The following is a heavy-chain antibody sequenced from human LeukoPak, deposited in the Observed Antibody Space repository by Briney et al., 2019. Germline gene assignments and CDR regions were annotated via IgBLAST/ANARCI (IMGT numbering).Heavy chain of an antibody. CDR2: ITSDSTTL. J-gene: IGHJ4*02. Sequence: QPGGSLRLSCAASGLTFSSYSMNWVRQAPGKGLEWVSYITSDSTTLYYADSVKGRFTISRDNARNSLYLQMNSLRDEDSAVYYCARGPVGNYAYFDYWGQGTLVTVSS. V-gene: IGHV3-48*02. D-gene: IGHD4-11*01. CDR3: ARGPVGNYAYFDY. CDR1: GLTFSSYS.